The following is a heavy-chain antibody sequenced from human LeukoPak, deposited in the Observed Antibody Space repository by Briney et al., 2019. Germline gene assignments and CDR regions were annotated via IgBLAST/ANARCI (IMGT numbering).Heavy chain of an antibody. D-gene: IGHD6-13*01. V-gene: IGHV3-23*05. CDR1: GISFSSYG. Sequence: GGSLRLSCAASGISFSSYGMSWVRQAPGKGLEWVSTLSSTGTTFYAGSVEGRFTISRANSENTLYLQMDGLRAADTALYYCARVGYSSSWFFFNFWGQGTLVTVSS. CDR3: ARVGYSSSWFFFNF. J-gene: IGHJ4*02. CDR2: LSSTGTT.